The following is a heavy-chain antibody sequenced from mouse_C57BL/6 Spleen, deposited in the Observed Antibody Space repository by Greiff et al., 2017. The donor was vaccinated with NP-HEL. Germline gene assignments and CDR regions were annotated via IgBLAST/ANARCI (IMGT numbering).Heavy chain of an antibody. CDR2: IHPNSGST. D-gene: IGHD1-1*01. J-gene: IGHJ4*01. CDR1: GYTFTSYW. CDR3: ARGYYGSRGNYYAMDY. Sequence: QVQLQQPGAELVKPGASVKLSCKASGYTFTSYWMHWVKQRPGQGLEWIGMIHPNSGSTNYNEKFKSKATLTVDKSSSTAYMQLSSLTSEDSAVYYCARGYYGSRGNYYAMDYWGQGTSVTVSS. V-gene: IGHV1-64*01.